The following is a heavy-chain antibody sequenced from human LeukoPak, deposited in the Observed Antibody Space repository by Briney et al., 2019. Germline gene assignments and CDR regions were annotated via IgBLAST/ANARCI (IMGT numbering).Heavy chain of an antibody. Sequence: SQTLSLTCTVSGDSVRNGNYYWGWIRQPPEKGLEWIGTVYYSATSYYGPSLQSRTTMSVDTLKNQFSLNLKSVTVADTAVYYCARQGPRSAGILWDYWGQGILVTVSS. J-gene: IGHJ4*02. CDR1: GDSVRNGNYY. CDR2: VYYSATS. CDR3: ARQGPRSAGILWDY. V-gene: IGHV4-39*01. D-gene: IGHD3-9*01.